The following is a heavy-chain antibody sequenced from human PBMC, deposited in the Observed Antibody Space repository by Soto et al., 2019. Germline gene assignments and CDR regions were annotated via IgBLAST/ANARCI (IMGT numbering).Heavy chain of an antibody. CDR1: GGTFSSYA. CDR3: ARVAGGVGAIHAFGI. J-gene: IGHJ3*02. D-gene: IGHD1-26*01. V-gene: IGHV1-69*01. Sequence: QVQLVQSGAEVKKPGSSVKVSCKASGGTFSSYAIRWVRQAPGQGLEWMGGIIPIFGTANYAQKFKGRVTITADESTSKAYMELSSLRFEDTAVYYFARVAGGVGAIHAFGIWGQGTMVTVSS. CDR2: IIPIFGTA.